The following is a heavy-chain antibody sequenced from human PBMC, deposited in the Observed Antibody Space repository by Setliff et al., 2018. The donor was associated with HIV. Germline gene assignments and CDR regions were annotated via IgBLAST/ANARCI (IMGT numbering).Heavy chain of an antibody. V-gene: IGHV1-2*02. CDR1: GGTFSSYA. J-gene: IGHJ4*02. CDR3: ARDAGAPGRGNPLDY. CDR2: ISPDSGDT. D-gene: IGHD3-10*01. Sequence: ASVKVSCKASGGTFSSYAISWVRQAPGQGVEWVGKISPDSGDTFYAQKFQGRVTLTRDTPITTAYMELSTLRDDDTAVYYCARDAGAPGRGNPLDYWGQGTLVTVSS.